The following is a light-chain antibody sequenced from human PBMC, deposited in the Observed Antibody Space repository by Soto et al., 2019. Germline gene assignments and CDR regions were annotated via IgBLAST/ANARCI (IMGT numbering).Light chain of an antibody. J-gene: IGLJ1*01. CDR1: GGDVGGYNY. CDR2: DVN. V-gene: IGLV2-8*01. CDR3: SSYAGCNNYD. Sequence: QSALTQPPSASGSPGQSVTISCTGTGGDVGGYNYVSWYQQHPGKVPRLIIYDVNKRPSGVPDRFSGSKSDNTASLTVSGLQAEDEADYYCSSYAGCNNYDFGTGTKVTVL.